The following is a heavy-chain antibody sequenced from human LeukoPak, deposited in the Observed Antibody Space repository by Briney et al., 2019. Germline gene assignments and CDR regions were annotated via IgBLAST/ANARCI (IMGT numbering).Heavy chain of an antibody. J-gene: IGHJ4*02. V-gene: IGHV4-34*01. CDR3: ARERTKGDIVATTDFDY. D-gene: IGHD5-12*01. Sequence: PSETLSLTCAVYGGSFSGYYWGWIRQPPGKGLEWIGSIYYSGSTYYNPSLKSRVTISVDTSKNQFSLKLSSVTAADTAVYYCARERTKGDIVATTDFDYWGQGTLVTVSS. CDR2: IYYSGST. CDR1: GGSFSGYY.